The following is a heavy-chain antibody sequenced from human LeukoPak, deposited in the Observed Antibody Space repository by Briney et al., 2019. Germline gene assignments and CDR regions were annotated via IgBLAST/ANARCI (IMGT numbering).Heavy chain of an antibody. CDR2: IYTSGST. CDR3: AREGVAAAGRASDY. Sequence: KPSETLSLTCTVSGGSISSYYWSWIRQPAGKGLEWIGRIYTSGSTNYNPSLKSRVTMSVDTSKNQFSLKLSSVTAADTAVYYCAREGVAAAGRASDYWGQGTLVTVSS. D-gene: IGHD6-13*01. V-gene: IGHV4-4*07. J-gene: IGHJ4*02. CDR1: GGSISSYY.